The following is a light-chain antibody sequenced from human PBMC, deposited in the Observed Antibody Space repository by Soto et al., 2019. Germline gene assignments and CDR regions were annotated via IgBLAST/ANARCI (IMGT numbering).Light chain of an antibody. CDR3: QQDYNLFA. CDR2: GAS. V-gene: IGKV3D-7*01. J-gene: IGKJ3*01. CDR1: QRVSSSY. Sequence: PGERVTLSCRASQRVSSSYLTWYQQKPGQAPRLLIYGASTRATSIPARFSGSGSGTDFTLTIISLQPEDFAVYCCQQDYNLFAFGPGTKVDIK.